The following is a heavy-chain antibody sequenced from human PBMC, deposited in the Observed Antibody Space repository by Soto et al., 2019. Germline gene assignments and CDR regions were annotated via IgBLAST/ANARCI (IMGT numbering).Heavy chain of an antibody. CDR3: XXXXXYFDY. CDR2: ISAYNGNT. Sequence: QVQLVQSGAEVKKPGASVKVSCKASGYTFTSYGISWVRQAPGQGLEWMGWISAYNGNTKYAQKLQGRVTMTTDTSTSTAYMELRSLRSDXXXXXXXXXXXXYFDYWGQGTLVTVSS. J-gene: IGHJ4*02. CDR1: GYTFTSYG. V-gene: IGHV1-18*01.